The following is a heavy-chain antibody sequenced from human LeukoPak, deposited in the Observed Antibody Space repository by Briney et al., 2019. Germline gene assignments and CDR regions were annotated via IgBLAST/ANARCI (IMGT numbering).Heavy chain of an antibody. V-gene: IGHV1-2*02. J-gene: IGHJ4*02. CDR1: GYTFTGYY. CDR3: ARAHYDILTGYYSPALDY. CDR2: INPNSGGT. D-gene: IGHD3-9*01. Sequence: ASVKVSCKASGYTFTGYYMHWVRQAPGQGLEWMGWINPNSGGTNYAQKFQGRVTMTRDTSISTAYMELRSLRSDDTAVYYCARAHYDILTGYYSPALDYWGQGTLVTVSS.